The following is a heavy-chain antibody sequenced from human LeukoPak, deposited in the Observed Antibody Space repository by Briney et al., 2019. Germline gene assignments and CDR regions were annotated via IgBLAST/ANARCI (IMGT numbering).Heavy chain of an antibody. V-gene: IGHV4-59*01. CDR3: ARDPDY. J-gene: IGHJ4*02. CDR2: IYYSGST. Sequence: SENLSLTCTVSGGTISSYYWSWIRQPPGKGLEWIGYIYYSGSTNYNPSLKSRVTISVDTSKNQFSLKLSSVTAADTAVYYCARDPDYWGQGTLVTVSS. CDR1: GGTISSYY.